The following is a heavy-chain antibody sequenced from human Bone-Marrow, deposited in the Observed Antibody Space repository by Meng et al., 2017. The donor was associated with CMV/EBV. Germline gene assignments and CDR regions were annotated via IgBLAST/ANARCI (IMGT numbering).Heavy chain of an antibody. Sequence: SETLSLTCAVYGGSFSGYYWSWIRQPPGKGLEWIGEINPSGSTNYNPSLKSRVTISVDTSKNQFSLKLSSVTAADTAVYYCARETYCSSTSCYTKDGAFDIWGQGTMVTVSS. CDR1: GGSFSGYY. CDR2: INPSGST. J-gene: IGHJ3*02. V-gene: IGHV4-34*01. CDR3: ARETYCSSTSCYTKDGAFDI. D-gene: IGHD2-2*02.